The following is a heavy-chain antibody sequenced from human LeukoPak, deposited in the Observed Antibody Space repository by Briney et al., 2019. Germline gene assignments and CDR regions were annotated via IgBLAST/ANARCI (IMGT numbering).Heavy chain of an antibody. J-gene: IGHJ4*02. CDR2: VSGDGETT. V-gene: IGHV3-74*01. Sequence: GGSLRLSCATSGFTFSAYWMHWVRQAPGKGLVWVSRVSGDGETTVYADSVKGRFTISRDNARNTLYLQMSSLRVDDTAVYYCTRDLSPAHFWGQGTVVTVSS. D-gene: IGHD2/OR15-2a*01. CDR1: GFTFSAYW. CDR3: TRDLSPAHF.